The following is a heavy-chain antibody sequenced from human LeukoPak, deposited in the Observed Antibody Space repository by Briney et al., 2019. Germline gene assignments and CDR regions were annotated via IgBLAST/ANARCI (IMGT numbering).Heavy chain of an antibody. Sequence: GGSLRLSCATSGFTFDDYAFHWVRQVPGKGLEWVSLISRDGGTTSYGDSVKGRFTISRDNSKNSLYMQMNSLKTEDSALYYCTKDFSGSYENWGQRTLVTLSS. CDR3: TKDFSGSYEN. V-gene: IGHV3-43*02. CDR1: GFTFDDYA. CDR2: ISRDGGTT. D-gene: IGHD3-10*01. J-gene: IGHJ4*02.